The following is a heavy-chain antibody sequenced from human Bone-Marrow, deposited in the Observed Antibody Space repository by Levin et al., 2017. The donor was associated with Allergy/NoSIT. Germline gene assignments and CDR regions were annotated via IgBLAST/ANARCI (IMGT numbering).Heavy chain of an antibody. CDR3: AGGCLEGVGDNVYCYGMDV. V-gene: IGHV4-61*01. CDR1: GGSLISRSYH. J-gene: IGHJ6*02. CDR2: IHYSGIT. Sequence: SETLSLTCTVSGGSLISRSYHWSWIRQPPGKGLEWMGYIHYSGITNYNPSLKIRVTISVDTSKKQFSLKLSSVTAAGMAVYYCAGGCLEGVGDNVYCYGMDVWGQGTTVTVSS. D-gene: IGHD1-26*01.